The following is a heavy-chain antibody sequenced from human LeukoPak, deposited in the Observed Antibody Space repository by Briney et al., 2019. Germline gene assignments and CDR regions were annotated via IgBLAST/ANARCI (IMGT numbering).Heavy chain of an antibody. CDR3: ARDGSVGNTAMVPFDY. D-gene: IGHD5-18*01. CDR1: GGSISSYY. CDR2: IYTSGST. J-gene: IGHJ4*02. V-gene: IGHV4-4*07. Sequence: SETLSLTCTVSGGSISSYYWSWIRQPAGKGLEWIGRIYTSGSTNYNPSLKSRATMSVDTSKNQFSLKLSSVTAADTAVYYCARDGSVGNTAMVPFDYWGQGTLVTVSS.